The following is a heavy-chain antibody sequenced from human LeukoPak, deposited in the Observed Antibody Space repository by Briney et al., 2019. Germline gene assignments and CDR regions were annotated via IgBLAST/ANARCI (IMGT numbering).Heavy chain of an antibody. CDR2: ISYDGSNK. J-gene: IGHJ5*02. CDR3: ASDKRRDP. CDR1: GFTFSSYA. Sequence: GRSLRLSCAASGFTFSSYAMHWVRQAPGKGLEWVAVISYDGSNKYYADSVKGRFTISRDNSKNTLYLQMNSLRAEDTAVYYCASDKRRDPWGQGTLVTVSS. V-gene: IGHV3-30*04. D-gene: IGHD3-9*01.